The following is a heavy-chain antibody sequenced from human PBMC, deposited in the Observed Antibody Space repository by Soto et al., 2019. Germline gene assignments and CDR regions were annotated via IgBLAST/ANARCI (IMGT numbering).Heavy chain of an antibody. V-gene: IGHV1-18*01. CDR3: ARGDYGAPPDY. J-gene: IGHJ4*02. CDR2: ISGYNGNT. Sequence: QVQLVQSGVEVQRPGASVKVSCKASGYTFTIYGIHWVRQAPGQGLEWMGWISGYNGNTNYAQKFQGRVTMTTDTSTTTAYMEVRSLTSDDTAVYYCARGDYGAPPDYWGQGILVTVSS. D-gene: IGHD4-17*01. CDR1: GYTFTIYG.